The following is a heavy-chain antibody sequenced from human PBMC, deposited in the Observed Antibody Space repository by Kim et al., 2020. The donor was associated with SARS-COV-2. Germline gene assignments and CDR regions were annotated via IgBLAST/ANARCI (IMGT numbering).Heavy chain of an antibody. CDR3: ARVSRDLGRLMDV. Sequence: ANSVKGCITISRDNSKNTLYIRMNRLRAEDTAVYYCARVSRDLGRLMDVWGQGTTVTVSS. J-gene: IGHJ6*02. V-gene: IGHV3-53*01. D-gene: IGHD3-16*01.